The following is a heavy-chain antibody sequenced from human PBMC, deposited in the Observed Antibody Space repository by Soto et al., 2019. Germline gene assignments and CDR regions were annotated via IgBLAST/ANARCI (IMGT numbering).Heavy chain of an antibody. CDR3: ARDIAARRGWFDP. CDR2: IIPIFGTA. V-gene: IGHV1-69*12. CDR1: GGTFSSYA. D-gene: IGHD6-6*01. Sequence: QVQLVQSGAAVKKPGSSVKVSCKASGGTFSSYAISWVRQAPGQGLEWMGGIIPIFGTANYAQKFQGRVTITADESTSTAYMELSSLRSEETAVYSCARDIAARRGWFDPWGQGTLVTVSS. J-gene: IGHJ5*02.